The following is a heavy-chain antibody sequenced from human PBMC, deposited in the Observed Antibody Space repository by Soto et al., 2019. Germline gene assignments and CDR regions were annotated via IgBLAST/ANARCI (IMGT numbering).Heavy chain of an antibody. CDR1: GFTFSSYW. D-gene: IGHD4-17*01. CDR2: INSDGSST. Sequence: GGSLRLSCAASGFTFSSYWMSWVRQAPGKGLVWVSRINSDGSSTAYADSVKGRFTISRDNAKNTLYLQMNSLRAEDTAVYYCASTTVTTFDYWGQGTLVTVSS. V-gene: IGHV3-74*01. J-gene: IGHJ4*02. CDR3: ASTTVTTFDY.